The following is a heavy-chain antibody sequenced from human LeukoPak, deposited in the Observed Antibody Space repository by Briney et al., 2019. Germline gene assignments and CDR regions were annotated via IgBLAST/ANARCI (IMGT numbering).Heavy chain of an antibody. CDR1: GFTFSSYA. V-gene: IGHV3-23*01. D-gene: IGHD3-22*01. CDR3: AKDDRWDSSGYYYIFGYFQH. CDR2: ISGSGGST. J-gene: IGHJ1*01. Sequence: PGGSLRLSCAASGFTFSSYAMTWVRQAPGKGLEWVSAISGSGGSTNYADSVKGRFTISRDKSKNTLYLQMNSLRAEDTAVYYCAKDDRWDSSGYYYIFGYFQHWGQGTLVTVSS.